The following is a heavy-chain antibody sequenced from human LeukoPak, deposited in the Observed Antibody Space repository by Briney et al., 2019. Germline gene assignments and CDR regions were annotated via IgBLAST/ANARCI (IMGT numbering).Heavy chain of an antibody. CDR3: ATGRSIRYFDY. CDR1: RVSLFSYY. V-gene: IGHV4-59*08. J-gene: IGHJ4*02. D-gene: IGHD3-9*01. CDR2: IHYSGNT. Sequence: SGTLSLTCTVSRVSLFSYYSNSIRQPPGQGLEWIAYIHYSGNTTYNPSLKSRVSISIDTSKSQFSLKLISATAADTAIYYCATGRSIRYFDYWGQGTLLSVSS.